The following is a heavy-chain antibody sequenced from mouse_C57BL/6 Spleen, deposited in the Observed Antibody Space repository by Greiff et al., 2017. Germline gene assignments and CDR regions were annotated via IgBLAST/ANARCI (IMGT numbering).Heavy chain of an antibody. V-gene: IGHV1-61*01. CDR3: ARKRVYYDYDEGYFDV. J-gene: IGHJ1*03. D-gene: IGHD2-4*01. CDR2: FYPSDSDT. CDR1: GYTFTSYW. Sequence: QVQLQQPGAELVRPGSSVTLSCNASGYTFTSYWMDWVKQRPGQGLEWIGHFYPSDSDTHYNQKFKYKATLTVDKSSSTAYMQLSSLTSEDSAVYYCARKRVYYDYDEGYFDVWGTGTTVTVSS.